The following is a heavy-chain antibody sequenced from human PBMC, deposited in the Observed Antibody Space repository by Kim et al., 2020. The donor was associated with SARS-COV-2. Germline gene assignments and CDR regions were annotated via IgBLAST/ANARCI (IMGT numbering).Heavy chain of an antibody. D-gene: IGHD2-21*02. V-gene: IGHV1-24*01. CDR1: GYTLTELS. CDR2: FDPEDGET. Sequence: ASVKVSCKVSGYTLTELSIHWVRQAPGKGLEWMGGFDPEDGETIYAQKFQGRVTMTEDTSTDTAYMELSSLRSEDTAVYYCATYFAYCGGDCYSFDYWGQGTLVTVSS. CDR3: ATYFAYCGGDCYSFDY. J-gene: IGHJ4*02.